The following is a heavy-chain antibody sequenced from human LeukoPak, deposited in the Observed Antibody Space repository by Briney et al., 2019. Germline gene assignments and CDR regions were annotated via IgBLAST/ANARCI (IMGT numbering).Heavy chain of an antibody. Sequence: GGSLRLSCAASGFTFSSYWMHWVRQSPGKGLVWVSRINGDGSGAIYADSVKGRFTISRDNAKNTLYLQMNSLRAEDAAVYYCARDGSLPDYWGQGTLVTVSS. CDR3: ARDGSLPDY. J-gene: IGHJ4*02. V-gene: IGHV3-74*01. CDR2: INGDGSGA. D-gene: IGHD2-15*01. CDR1: GFTFSSYW.